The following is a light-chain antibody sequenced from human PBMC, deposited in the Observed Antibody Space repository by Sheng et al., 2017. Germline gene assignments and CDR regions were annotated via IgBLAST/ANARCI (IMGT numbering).Light chain of an antibody. CDR2: AAS. V-gene: IGKV1-39*01. J-gene: IGKJ4*01. Sequence: DIQMTQSPSSLSASVGDRVTITCRASQSINTYLIWYQQKPGKAPNLLIYAASTLQSGVPSRFSGSGSGTDFTLTISSLQFEDFATYYCQQTYSSPRTFGGGTRGGHQT. CDR1: QSINTY. CDR3: QQTYSSPRT.